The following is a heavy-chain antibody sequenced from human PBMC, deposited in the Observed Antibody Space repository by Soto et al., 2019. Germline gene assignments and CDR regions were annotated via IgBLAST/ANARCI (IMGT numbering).Heavy chain of an antibody. J-gene: IGHJ6*03. D-gene: IGHD2-15*01. CDR1: GFTVSSNY. V-gene: IGHV3-53*04. CDR2: IYSGGST. Sequence: GGSLRLSCAASGFTVSSNYMSWVRQAPGKGLEWVSVIYSGGSTYYADSVKGRFTISRHNSKNTLYLQMNSLRAEDTAVYYCARQTYCSGGSCYSQYYYYYIDVRGKGTTVTVSS. CDR3: ARQTYCSGGSCYSQYYYYYIDV.